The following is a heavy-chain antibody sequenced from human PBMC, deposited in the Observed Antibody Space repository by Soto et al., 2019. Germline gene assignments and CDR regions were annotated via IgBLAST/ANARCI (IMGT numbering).Heavy chain of an antibody. CDR1: GGSVSSGNHY. CDR3: ARDGRYSYGYPSDYYGMDV. V-gene: IGHV4-61*01. J-gene: IGHJ6*02. CDR2: IHYSGST. Sequence: PSETLSLTCTVSGGSVSSGNHYWSWIRQPPGKGLEWIGYIHYSGSTKYNPSLKSRLTISVDTSKNQFSLRLSSVTAADTAVYYCARDGRYSYGYPSDYYGMDVWGQGTTVTVSS. D-gene: IGHD5-18*01.